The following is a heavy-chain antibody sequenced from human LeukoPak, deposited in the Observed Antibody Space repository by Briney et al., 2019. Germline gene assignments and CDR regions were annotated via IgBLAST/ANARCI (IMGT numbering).Heavy chain of an antibody. V-gene: IGHV3-30-3*01. CDR2: ISYDGSNK. D-gene: IGHD6-19*01. CDR1: GFTFSSYA. J-gene: IGHJ6*02. CDR3: RGSSGWYWDYYYHGMDI. Sequence: GGSLRLSCAASGFTFSSYAMHWVRQAPGKGLEWVAVISYDGSNKYYADSVKGRFTISRDNSKNTLYLQMNSLRAEDTAVYYCRGSSGWYWDYYYHGMDIWGQGTTVTVSS.